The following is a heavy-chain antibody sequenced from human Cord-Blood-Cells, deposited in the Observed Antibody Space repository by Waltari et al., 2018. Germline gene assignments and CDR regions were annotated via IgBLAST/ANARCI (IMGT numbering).Heavy chain of an antibody. CDR3: ARTHYYYDSSGYVEYYYYYYMDV. V-gene: IGHV3-7*01. D-gene: IGHD3-22*01. CDR2: IKQDGREK. Sequence: EVQLVESGGGLVKPGGSLRLSCAASGFTFSSYWMSWARQVPGQGLAGVANIKQDGREKYYVDSVKGRFTISRDNAKNSLYLQMNSLRAEDTAVYYCARTHYYYDSSGYVEYYYYYYMDVWGKGTTVTVSS. CDR1: GFTFSSYW. J-gene: IGHJ6*03.